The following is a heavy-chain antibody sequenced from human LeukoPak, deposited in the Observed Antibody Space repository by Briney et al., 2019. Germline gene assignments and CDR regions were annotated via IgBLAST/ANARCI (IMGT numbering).Heavy chain of an antibody. CDR1: GGSFSGYY. CDR3: ARGSRGYYSFDY. Sequence: SENLCLNCAVYGGSFSGYYWGWIRQPPGNELMWIGEINHSGSTNYNPSLKSRVTISVDTSKSQFSLKLSSVTAADTAVYYCARGSRGYYSFDYWGQGTLVTVSS. CDR2: INHSGST. D-gene: IGHD3-10*01. J-gene: IGHJ4*02. V-gene: IGHV4-34*01.